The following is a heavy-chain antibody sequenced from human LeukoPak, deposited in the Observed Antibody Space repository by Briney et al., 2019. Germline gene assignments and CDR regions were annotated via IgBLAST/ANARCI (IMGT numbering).Heavy chain of an antibody. CDR1: GFTFSSYS. CDR3: ASAQYYYDSSGFDY. CDR2: ISSSSSYI. Sequence: GGSLRLSCAASGFTFSSYSMNWVRQAPGKGLEWVSSISSSSSYIYYADSVKGRFTISRDNAKNSLYLQMNSLRAEDTAVYYCASAQYYYDSSGFDYWGRGPWSPSPQ. V-gene: IGHV3-21*01. D-gene: IGHD3-22*01. J-gene: IGHJ4*02.